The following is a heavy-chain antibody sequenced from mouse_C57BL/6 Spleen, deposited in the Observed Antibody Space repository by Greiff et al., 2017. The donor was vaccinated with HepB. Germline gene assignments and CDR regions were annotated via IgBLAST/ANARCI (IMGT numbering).Heavy chain of an antibody. D-gene: IGHD2-5*01. CDR1: GFNIKDYY. Sequence: DVKLQESGAELVKPGASVKLSCTASGFNIKDYYMHWVKQRTEQGLEWIGRIDPEDGETKYAPKFQGKATITADTSSNTAYLQLSSLTSEDTAVYYCASIYYSNYDYAMDYWGQGTSVTVSS. V-gene: IGHV14-2*01. CDR3: ASIYYSNYDYAMDY. CDR2: IDPEDGET. J-gene: IGHJ4*01.